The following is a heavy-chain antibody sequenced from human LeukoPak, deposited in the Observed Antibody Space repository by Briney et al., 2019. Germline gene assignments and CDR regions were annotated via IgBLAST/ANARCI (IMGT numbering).Heavy chain of an antibody. CDR2: ISGSGGST. V-gene: IGHV3-21*01. J-gene: IGHJ4*02. Sequence: GGSLRLSCAASGFTFSSYSMNWVRQAPGKGLEWVSAISGSGGSTYYADSVKGRFTISRDNAKNSLYLQMNSLRAEDTAVYYCARDRIYYDSSGYLVFDYWGQGTLVTVSS. CDR1: GFTFSSYS. CDR3: ARDRIYYDSSGYLVFDY. D-gene: IGHD3-22*01.